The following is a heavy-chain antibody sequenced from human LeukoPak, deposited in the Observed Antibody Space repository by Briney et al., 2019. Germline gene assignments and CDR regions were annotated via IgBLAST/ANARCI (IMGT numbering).Heavy chain of an antibody. J-gene: IGHJ3*02. CDR3: ARAETYYDFWSGRIAAFDI. CDR1: GGSISSGGYY. Sequence: SQTLSLTCTVSGGSISSGGYYWSWIRQHPGKGLEWIGYIYYSGSTYYNPSLKSRVTISVDTSKNQFSLKLSPVTAADTAVYYCARAETYYDFWSGRIAAFDIWGQGTMVTVSS. D-gene: IGHD3-3*01. CDR2: IYYSGST. V-gene: IGHV4-31*03.